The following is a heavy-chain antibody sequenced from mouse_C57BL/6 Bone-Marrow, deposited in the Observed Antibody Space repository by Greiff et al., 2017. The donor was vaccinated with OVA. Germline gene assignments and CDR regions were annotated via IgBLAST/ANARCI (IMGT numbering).Heavy chain of an antibody. CDR1: GYSFTGYY. CDR3: ARSGPRTSWFAY. CDR2: INPSTGGT. J-gene: IGHJ3*01. V-gene: IGHV1-42*01. Sequence: DVKLVESGPELVKPGASVKISCKASGYSFTGYYMNWVKQSPEKSLEWIGEINPSTGGTTYNQKFKAKATLTVDKSSSTAYMQLKSLTSEDSAVYYCARSGPRTSWFAYWGQGTLVTVSA.